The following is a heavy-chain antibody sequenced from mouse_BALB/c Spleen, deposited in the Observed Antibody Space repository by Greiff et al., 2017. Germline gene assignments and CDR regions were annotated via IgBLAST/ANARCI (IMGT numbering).Heavy chain of an antibody. J-gene: IGHJ4*01. CDR3: ARDRDYDYVYYYAMDY. V-gene: IGHV5-6-3*01. Sequence: EVQRVESGGGLVQPGGSLKLSCAASGFTFSSYGMSWVRQTPDKRLELVATINSNGGSTYYPDSVKGRFTISRDNAKNTLYLQMSSLKSEDTAMYYCARDRDYDYVYYYAMDYWGQGTSVTVSS. CDR2: INSNGGST. CDR1: GFTFSSYG. D-gene: IGHD2-4*01.